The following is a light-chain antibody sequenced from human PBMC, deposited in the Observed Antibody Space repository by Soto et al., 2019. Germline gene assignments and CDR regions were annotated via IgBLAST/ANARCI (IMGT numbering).Light chain of an antibody. Sequence: EVVLTQSPATLSLSPGERVTLSCRASQSVSSYLGWYQQKPGQAPRLLIYDASNRATGIPARFSGSGSGTDFTLTISSLAPEDFAVYYCQQRSNWPWTFGQGTKVEIK. CDR3: QQRSNWPWT. J-gene: IGKJ1*01. CDR1: QSVSSY. CDR2: DAS. V-gene: IGKV3-11*01.